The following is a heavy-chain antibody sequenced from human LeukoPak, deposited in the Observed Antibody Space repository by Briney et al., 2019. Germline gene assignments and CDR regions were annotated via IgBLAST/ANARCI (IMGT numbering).Heavy chain of an antibody. CDR1: GGSFSGYY. D-gene: IGHD6-19*01. J-gene: IGHJ4*02. Sequence: SETLSLTCAVYGGSFSGYYWSWIRQPPGKGLEWIGEINHSGSTNYNPSLKSRVTISVDTSKNQFSLKLSSVTAADTAEYYCARGLRGIAVAGTRGYFDYWGQGTLVTVSS. V-gene: IGHV4-34*01. CDR3: ARGLRGIAVAGTRGYFDY. CDR2: INHSGST.